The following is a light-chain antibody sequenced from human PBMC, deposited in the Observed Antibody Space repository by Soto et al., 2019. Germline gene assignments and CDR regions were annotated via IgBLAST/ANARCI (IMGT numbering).Light chain of an antibody. V-gene: IGKV2-28*01. Sequence: DIVMTQSPLSLPVTPGEPASISCTSSQSLLHSNGYNYLDWYLQKPGQSPQLLIYLGSTRASGVPDRFSGSGSGTDFTLKISRVEAEDVGVYYCMQALQTPTFGQGTKVDIK. CDR2: LGS. J-gene: IGKJ1*01. CDR1: QSLLHSNGYNY. CDR3: MQALQTPT.